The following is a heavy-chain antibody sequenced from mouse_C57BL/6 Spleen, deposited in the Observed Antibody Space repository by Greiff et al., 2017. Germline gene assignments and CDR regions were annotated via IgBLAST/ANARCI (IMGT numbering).Heavy chain of an antibody. CDR3: ASYDYDGGPGFAY. V-gene: IGHV1-4*01. D-gene: IGHD2-4*01. J-gene: IGHJ3*01. Sequence: LVESGAELARPGASVKMSCKASGYTFTSYTMHWVKQRPGQGLEWIGYINPSSGYTKYNQKFKDKATLTADKSSSTAYMPLSSLTSEYSAVYYCASYDYDGGPGFAYWGQGTLVTVSA. CDR1: GYTFTSYT. CDR2: INPSSGYT.